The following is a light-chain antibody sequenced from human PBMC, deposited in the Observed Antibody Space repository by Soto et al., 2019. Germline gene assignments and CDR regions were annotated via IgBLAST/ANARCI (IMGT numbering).Light chain of an antibody. J-gene: IGKJ4*01. V-gene: IGKV3-20*01. CDR3: QQSGTSPLT. CDR1: QSVRSNY. CDR2: GAS. Sequence: EIVLTQSPGTLSLSPGESATLSCRASQSVRSNYIAWYQQKSGQAPRLLIYGASSRATGIPDRFSGSGSGTDFTLTISRLEPEDFALYFCQQSGTSPLTFGGGARVEI.